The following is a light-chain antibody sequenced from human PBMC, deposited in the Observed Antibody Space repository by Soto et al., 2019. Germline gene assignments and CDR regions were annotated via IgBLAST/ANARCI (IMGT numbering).Light chain of an antibody. Sequence: EIVLTQSPGTLSLSPGESATLSCRASQSVSSSYLAWYQQNPGQAPRLLIYLTSNRAAGIPDRFSVIVSGTDSTLNISRLEPEDGAVYYGQQYGSSPWTFGQGTKVDIK. CDR2: LTS. CDR1: QSVSSSY. CDR3: QQYGSSPWT. V-gene: IGKV3-20*01. J-gene: IGKJ1*01.